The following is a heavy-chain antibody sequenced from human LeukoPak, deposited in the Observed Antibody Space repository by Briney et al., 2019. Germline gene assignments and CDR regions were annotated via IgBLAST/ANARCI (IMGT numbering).Heavy chain of an antibody. Sequence: SETLSLTCTVSGDSISSSSSYWGWIRQPPGKGLEWIGSIYYSGSTYYNPSLKSRVTISVDTSKSRFSLKLNSVTAADTAVYYCARHTVWVGYDWGQGTLVTVSS. CDR1: GDSISSSSSY. V-gene: IGHV4-39*01. J-gene: IGHJ4*02. D-gene: IGHD5-12*01. CDR3: ARHTVWVGYD. CDR2: IYYSGST.